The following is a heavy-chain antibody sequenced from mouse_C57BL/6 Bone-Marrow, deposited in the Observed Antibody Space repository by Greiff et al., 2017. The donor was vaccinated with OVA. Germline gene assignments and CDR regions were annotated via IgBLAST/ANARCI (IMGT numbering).Heavy chain of an antibody. D-gene: IGHD1-3*01. CDR3: TRDLSSFDY. Sequence: EVKLVESGEGLVKPGGSLKLSCAASGFTFSSYAMSWVRQTPEQRLEWVAYISSGGDYIYYADTVKGRFTISRDNARNTLYLQMSSLKSEDTAMYYCTRDLSSFDYWGQGTTLTVSS. CDR1: GFTFSSYA. CDR2: ISSGGDYI. J-gene: IGHJ2*01. V-gene: IGHV5-9-1*02.